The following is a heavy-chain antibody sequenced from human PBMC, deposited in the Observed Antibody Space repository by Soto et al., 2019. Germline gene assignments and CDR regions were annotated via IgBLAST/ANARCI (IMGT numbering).Heavy chain of an antibody. CDR1: LYSFTSHC. Sequence: GESLKISCRVSLYSFTSHCIGWLRQMPGKGMEWMGIIYPGDSDTRYSPSFRGQVTMSVDQSINTAYLQWRSLKASDTAMYFCARPGTENSFDYWGQGTLVTVSS. D-gene: IGHD1-1*01. CDR2: IYPGDSDT. J-gene: IGHJ4*02. V-gene: IGHV5-51*01. CDR3: ARPGTENSFDY.